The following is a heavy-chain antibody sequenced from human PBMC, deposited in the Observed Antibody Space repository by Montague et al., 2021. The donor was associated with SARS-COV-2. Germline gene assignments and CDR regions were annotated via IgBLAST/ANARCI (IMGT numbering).Heavy chain of an antibody. CDR2: IYISGNT. CDR1: GGSISSGSYY. Sequence: TLSLTCTVSGGSISSGSYYWSWIRQPAGKGLEWIGRIYISGNTNYNPSLKSRVTISLDTSRNQFSLRLNSVTAADTAVYYCARDRYYAPLHGFDPWGQGTLVIVSS. J-gene: IGHJ5*02. D-gene: IGHD3-22*01. V-gene: IGHV4-61*02. CDR3: ARDRYYAPLHGFDP.